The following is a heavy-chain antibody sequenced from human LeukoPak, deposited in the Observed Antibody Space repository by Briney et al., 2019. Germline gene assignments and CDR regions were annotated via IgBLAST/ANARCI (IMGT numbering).Heavy chain of an antibody. J-gene: IGHJ6*03. CDR2: ISSSSSYI. V-gene: IGHV3-21*01. Sequence: GGSLRLSCAASGFTFSSYSMNWVRQAPGKGLEWVSSISSSSSYIYYADSVTGRFTISRDKAKNSLYLQMNSLRAEDTAVYYCARDVPYYYGSGSPYYYYYMDVWGKGTTVTVSS. D-gene: IGHD3-10*01. CDR3: ARDVPYYYGSGSPYYYYYMDV. CDR1: GFTFSSYS.